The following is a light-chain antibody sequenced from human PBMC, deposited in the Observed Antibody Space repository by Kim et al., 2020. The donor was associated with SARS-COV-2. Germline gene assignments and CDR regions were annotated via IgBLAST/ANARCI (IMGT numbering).Light chain of an antibody. CDR1: QDISRW. Sequence: DIQMTQFPSLLSASVGDTVIITCRASQDISRWLAWYQQKSEKAPKSLIYGASHLQSGVSSRFSASGSVTDFTLTITNLQPEDFATYSCQQYNTYPPTFGPGTKVDIK. V-gene: IGKV1D-16*01. CDR3: QQYNTYPPT. CDR2: GAS. J-gene: IGKJ3*01.